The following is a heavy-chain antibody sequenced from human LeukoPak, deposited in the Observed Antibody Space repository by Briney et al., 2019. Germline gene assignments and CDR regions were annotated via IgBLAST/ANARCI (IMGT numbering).Heavy chain of an antibody. J-gene: IGHJ4*02. D-gene: IGHD3-9*01. CDR2: ISGSGGST. CDR3: AKEWGLRYFDWLPYFDY. V-gene: IGHV3-23*01. Sequence: GGSLRLSCAASGFTFSSYAMSWVRQAPGKGLEWVSAISGSGGSTYYADSVKGRFTISRDNSKNTLYLQMNGLRAEDTAVYYCAKEWGLRYFDWLPYFDYWGQGTLVTVSS. CDR1: GFTFSSYA.